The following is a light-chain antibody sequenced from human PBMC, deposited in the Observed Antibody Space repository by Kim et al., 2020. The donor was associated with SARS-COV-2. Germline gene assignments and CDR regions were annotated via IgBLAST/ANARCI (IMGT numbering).Light chain of an antibody. CDR2: DTS. V-gene: IGLV7-46*01. CDR1: TGPVTSSHY. J-gene: IGLJ3*02. Sequence: PGETVTLPCGSSTGPVTSSHYPYWFQQRPGQAPRTLISDTSNTHSWTPARFSGSLLGDKAALTLSGAQPEDEADYYCLLSYSGAWVFGGGTQLTVL. CDR3: LLSYSGAWV.